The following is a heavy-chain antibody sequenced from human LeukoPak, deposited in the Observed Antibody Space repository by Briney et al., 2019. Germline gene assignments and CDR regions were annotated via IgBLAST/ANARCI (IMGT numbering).Heavy chain of an antibody. V-gene: IGHV4-59*01. J-gene: IGHJ3*02. Sequence: PSEILSLTCTVSGGSLSSYYWSWIRQPPGKGLEWIGYITYSGTTNYNPSLNSRVTISVDTSKNQFSLKLTSVTAADTAFYYCASSRPYYDILTGQSADAFDIWGRGTMVTVSS. CDR3: ASSRPYYDILTGQSADAFDI. CDR2: ITYSGTT. D-gene: IGHD3-9*01. CDR1: GGSLSSYY.